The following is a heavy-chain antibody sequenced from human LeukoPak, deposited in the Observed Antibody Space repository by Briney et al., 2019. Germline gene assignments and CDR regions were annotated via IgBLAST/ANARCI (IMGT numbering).Heavy chain of an antibody. CDR3: ARGGYSSSSPTHQH. V-gene: IGHV1-2*02. CDR2: INPNSGGT. CDR1: GYTFTGYY. D-gene: IGHD6-6*01. Sequence: ASVKVSCKASGYTFTGYYMHWVRQAPGQGLEWMGWINPNSGGTNCRVTMTRDTSISTAYMELSRLRSDDTAVYYCARGGYSSSSPTHQHWGQGTLVTVSS. J-gene: IGHJ1*01.